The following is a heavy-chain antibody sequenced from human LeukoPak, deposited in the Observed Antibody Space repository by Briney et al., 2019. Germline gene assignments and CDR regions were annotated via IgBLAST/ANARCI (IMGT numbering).Heavy chain of an antibody. D-gene: IGHD5-12*01. CDR3: ASTLIVATDLDI. CDR2: ISGSGGST. CDR1: GLTFSSYA. J-gene: IGHJ3*02. V-gene: IGHV3-23*01. Sequence: AGGSLRLSCAASGLTFSSYAMSWVRQAPGKGLEWVSAISGSGGSTYYADSVKGRFTISRDNSKNTLYLQMNSLRAEDTAVYYCASTLIVATDLDIWGQGTMVTVSS.